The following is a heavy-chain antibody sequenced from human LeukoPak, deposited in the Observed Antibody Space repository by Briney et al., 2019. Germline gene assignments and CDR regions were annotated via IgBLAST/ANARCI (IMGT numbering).Heavy chain of an antibody. V-gene: IGHV4-4*07. CDR1: GGSISSYY. Sequence: SETLSLTCTVSGGSISSYYWSWIRQPAGKGLEWIGRIYTSGSTNYNPSLKSRVTMSVDTSRNQFSLKLSSVTAADTAVYYCARPYSSSWLGYFDYWGQGTLVTVSS. J-gene: IGHJ4*02. D-gene: IGHD6-13*01. CDR3: ARPYSSSWLGYFDY. CDR2: IYTSGST.